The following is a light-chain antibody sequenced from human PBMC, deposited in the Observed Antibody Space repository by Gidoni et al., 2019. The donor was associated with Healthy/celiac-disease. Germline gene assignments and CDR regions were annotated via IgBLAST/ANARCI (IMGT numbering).Light chain of an antibody. J-gene: IGKJ1*01. CDR3: QQLNSYPRT. CDR1: QGISSY. CDR2: AAS. V-gene: IGKV1-9*01. Sequence: DIQLTQSPSFLSASVGDRVTITCRASQGISSYLAWYQQKSGKAPKLLIYAASTLQRGVPSRFSGSGSVTQFTLTISSLQPEDFAIYYCQQLNSYPRTFGQGTKVDLK.